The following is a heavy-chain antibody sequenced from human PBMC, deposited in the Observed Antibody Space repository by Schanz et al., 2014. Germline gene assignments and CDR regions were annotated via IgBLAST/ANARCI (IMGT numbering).Heavy chain of an antibody. CDR1: RSTFSSYT. D-gene: IGHD3-10*01. J-gene: IGHJ4*02. V-gene: IGHV1-69*02. CDR3: ARGSPENMIRGELDY. Sequence: QVQLVQSGAEVKKPGSSVKVSCKASRSTFSSYTISWVRQARGQGLEWVGRFIPILDVGNYAQQFQGRVTFTADKSTSTAYMELSSLRSEDTAVYYCARGSPENMIRGELDYWGQGTLVTVSS. CDR2: FIPILDVG.